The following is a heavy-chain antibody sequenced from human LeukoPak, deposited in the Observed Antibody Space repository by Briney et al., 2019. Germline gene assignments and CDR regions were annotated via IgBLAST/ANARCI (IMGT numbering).Heavy chain of an antibody. V-gene: IGHV1-3*01. Sequence: ASVKVSCKASGYTFTSYAVHWVRQAPGQRLEWMGWINAGNGNTKYSQKFRGRVTITRDTSASTAYMELSSLRSEDTAVYYCARDLRYFDWLYCLDPWGQGTLVTVSS. CDR3: ARDLRYFDWLYCLDP. CDR1: GYTFTSYA. CDR2: INAGNGNT. D-gene: IGHD3-9*01. J-gene: IGHJ5*02.